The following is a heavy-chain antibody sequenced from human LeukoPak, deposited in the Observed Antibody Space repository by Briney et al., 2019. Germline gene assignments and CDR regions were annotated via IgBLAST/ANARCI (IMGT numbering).Heavy chain of an antibody. V-gene: IGHV3-7*01. CDR3: ARDFSGGSGYYLDGDFDY. CDR2: IKQDGGEK. Sequence: GGSLRLSCAASGFTFSSYWMSWVRRAPGKGLEWVANIKQDGGEKYYVDSVKGRFTISRDNAKNSLYLQMNSLRAEDTAVYYCARDFSGGSGYYLDGDFDYWGQGTLVTVSS. CDR1: GFTFSSYW. D-gene: IGHD3-22*01. J-gene: IGHJ4*02.